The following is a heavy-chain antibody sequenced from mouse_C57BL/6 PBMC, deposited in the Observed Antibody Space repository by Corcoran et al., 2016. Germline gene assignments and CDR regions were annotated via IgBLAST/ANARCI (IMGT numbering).Heavy chain of an antibody. CDR1: GYTFTTYG. Sequence: QIQLVQSGPELKKTGETVKISCKASGYTFTTYGMSWVKQAPGKGLKWMGWINTYSGVPTYADDFKGRFAFSLETSASTAYLQINNLKNEDTATYFCAREESSYYGNSYYFDYWGQGTTLTVSS. D-gene: IGHD2-1*01. J-gene: IGHJ2*01. CDR3: AREESSYYGNSYYFDY. CDR2: INTYSGVP. V-gene: IGHV9-3*01.